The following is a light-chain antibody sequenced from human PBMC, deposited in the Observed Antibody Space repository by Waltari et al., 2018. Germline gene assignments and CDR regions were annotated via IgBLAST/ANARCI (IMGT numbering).Light chain of an antibody. CDR3: QKYEALPAT. CDR1: ISFGRY. V-gene: IGKV3-20*01. CDR2: GAS. J-gene: IGKJ1*01. Sequence: ASISFGRYLAWYQQKPGQAPRLLIYGASTRATGIPDRFSGSGSGTDFSLIISRLEPEDFAVYFCQKYEALPATFGQGTKVEIK.